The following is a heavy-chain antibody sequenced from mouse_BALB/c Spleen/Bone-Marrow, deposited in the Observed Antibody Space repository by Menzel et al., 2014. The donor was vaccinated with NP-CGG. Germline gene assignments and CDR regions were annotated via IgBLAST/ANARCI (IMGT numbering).Heavy chain of an antibody. J-gene: IGHJ2*01. CDR2: IDPANGYT. CDR3: ATLTGTFDY. V-gene: IGHV14-3*02. D-gene: IGHD4-1*01. CDR1: GFNIKDTY. Sequence: EVHLVESGAELVKPGASVKLSCTASGFNIKDTYMNWVKRRAEQGLEWIGRIDPANGYTEYDPKFQGKATIIADTSSNTAYLQLGSLTSEDTAVYYCATLTGTFDYWAQGTTLTVSS.